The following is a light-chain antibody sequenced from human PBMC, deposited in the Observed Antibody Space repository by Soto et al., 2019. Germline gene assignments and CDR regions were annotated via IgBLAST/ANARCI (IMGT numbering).Light chain of an antibody. CDR3: QQFGSQDI. Sequence: EIVLTQSPGTLSFSPGERATLSCRASQGVSSNSLAWSQQKPGQAPRLLIYAASSRATGISDRFSGSGSGTDFTLTISRLEPEDFAVYYWQQFGSQDIFGQGTKLAI. CDR1: QGVSSNS. J-gene: IGKJ2*01. V-gene: IGKV3-20*01. CDR2: AAS.